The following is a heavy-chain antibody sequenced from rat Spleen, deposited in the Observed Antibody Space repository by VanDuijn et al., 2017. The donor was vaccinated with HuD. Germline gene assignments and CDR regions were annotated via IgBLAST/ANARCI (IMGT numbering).Heavy chain of an antibody. V-gene: IGHV5S10*01. CDR2: IIYDGSRT. D-gene: IGHD1-9*01. CDR1: GFSFSHYG. J-gene: IGHJ3*01. CDR3: TTGDYGYTRLFAY. Sequence: EVQLVESGGGLVQPGRSLKLSCAASGFSFSHYGMAWVRQAPKKGLEWVATIIYDGSRTYYRDSVKGRFTISRDNAKSSLYLQMDSLRSEDTATYYCTTGDYGYTRLFAYWGQGTLVTVSS.